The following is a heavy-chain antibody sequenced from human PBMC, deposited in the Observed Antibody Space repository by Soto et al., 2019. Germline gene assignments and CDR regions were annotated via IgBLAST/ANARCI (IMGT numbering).Heavy chain of an antibody. V-gene: IGHV3-23*01. J-gene: IGHJ6*02. CDR1: GFTFSSYA. D-gene: IGHD6-6*01. CDR2: ISGSGGST. CDR3: AKVPLVYSSSSFHYYGMDV. Sequence: QSGGSLRLSCAASGFTFSSYAMSWVRQAPGKGLEWVSAISGSGGSTYYADSVKGRFTISRDNSKNTLYLKMSSLRAEDTAVYYCAKVPLVYSSSSFHYYGMDVWGQGTTVTVSS.